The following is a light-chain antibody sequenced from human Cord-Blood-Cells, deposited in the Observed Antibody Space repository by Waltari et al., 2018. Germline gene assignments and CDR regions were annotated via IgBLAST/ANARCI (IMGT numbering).Light chain of an antibody. CDR2: GNS. CDR1: SSNIGAGYA. Sequence: QSVLTQPPPVSGAPGQRVTISCTGRSSNIGAGYAVHWYQQLPGTAPKLLIYGNSNRPSGVPDRFSGSKSGTSASLAITGLQAEDEADYYCQSYDSSLSGSVFGGGTKLTVL. V-gene: IGLV1-40*01. J-gene: IGLJ3*02. CDR3: QSYDSSLSGSV.